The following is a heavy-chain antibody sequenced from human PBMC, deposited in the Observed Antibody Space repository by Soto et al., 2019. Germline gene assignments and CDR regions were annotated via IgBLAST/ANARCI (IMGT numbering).Heavy chain of an antibody. Sequence: PGGSLRLSCAASGFTFSSYAMSWVRQAPGKGLEWVSAISGSGGSTYYADSVKGRFTISRDNSKNTLYLQMNSLRAEDTAVYYCAKDGSSAAATYETFDYWGQGTLVTVSS. CDR2: ISGSGGST. J-gene: IGHJ4*02. CDR3: AKDGSSAAATYETFDY. V-gene: IGHV3-23*01. D-gene: IGHD5-12*01. CDR1: GFTFSSYA.